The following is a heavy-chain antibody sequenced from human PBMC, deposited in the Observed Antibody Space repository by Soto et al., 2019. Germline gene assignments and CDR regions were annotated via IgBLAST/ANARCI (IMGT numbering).Heavy chain of an antibody. V-gene: IGHV3-7*03. CDR2: IKPDGSEK. J-gene: IGHJ4*02. Sequence: EVHLVESGGGLVQPGGSLRLSCEASGFTFNSYYRSWVRQAPGEGLEWVANIKPDGSEKYYVDSVEGRFTISRDNARNSLYLQMNSLRAEDTAVYYCVRDWRDGYDHSFNHWGQGTPVTVSS. CDR3: VRDWRDGYDHSFNH. CDR1: GFTFNSYY. D-gene: IGHD5-12*01.